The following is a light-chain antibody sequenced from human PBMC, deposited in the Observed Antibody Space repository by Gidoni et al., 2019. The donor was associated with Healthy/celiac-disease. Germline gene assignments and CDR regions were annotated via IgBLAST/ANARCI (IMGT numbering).Light chain of an antibody. J-gene: IGKJ2*01. CDR1: QSVSSSY. V-gene: IGKV3-20*01. CDR3: QQYGSSPDS. CDR2: GAS. Sequence: EIVLTQSPGTLSLSTGERATLSCRASQSVSSSYLAWYQQKPGQAPRLLIYGASSRATGIPDRFSGCGSGTDFTLTISRLEPEDVAVYYCQQYGSSPDSFGQXTKLE.